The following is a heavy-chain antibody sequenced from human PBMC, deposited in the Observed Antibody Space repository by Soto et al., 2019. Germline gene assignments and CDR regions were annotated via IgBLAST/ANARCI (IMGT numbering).Heavy chain of an antibody. J-gene: IGHJ4*02. D-gene: IGHD1-1*01. V-gene: IGHV3-7*01. CDR3: ARDGQLPPYYFDY. CDR2: IKQDGSEK. Sequence: EVQLVESGGGLVQPGGSLRLSCAASGFTFSSYWMSWVRQAPGKGLEWVANIKQDGSEKYYVDSVKGRFTISRDNAKNSLYLQMNSLRAEDTAVYYCARDGQLPPYYFDYWGQGTLVTVSS. CDR1: GFTFSSYW.